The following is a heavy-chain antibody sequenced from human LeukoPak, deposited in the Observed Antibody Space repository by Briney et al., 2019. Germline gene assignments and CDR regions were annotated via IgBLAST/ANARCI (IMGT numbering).Heavy chain of an antibody. CDR2: IRPKASGGTA. Sequence: GGSLRLSCTASGFTFGDYAMSWVRQAPGKGLEWVGFIRPKASGGTAEYAASVKGSFTISRGDSKSVAYLQMNSLKTDDTALYYCTRGGPYWGAFDIWGQGTMVTVSS. CDR3: TRGGPYWGAFDI. V-gene: IGHV3-49*04. J-gene: IGHJ3*02. D-gene: IGHD7-27*01. CDR1: GFTFGDYA.